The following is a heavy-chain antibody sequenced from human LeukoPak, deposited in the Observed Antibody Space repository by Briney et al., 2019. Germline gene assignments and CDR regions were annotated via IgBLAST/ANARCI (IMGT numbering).Heavy chain of an antibody. CDR1: GYTFTGYY. V-gene: IGHV1-2*02. CDR3: ARDLGSGWIIFDY. Sequence: GASLTVSCKASGYTFTGYYIHWVGQAPGEGSEGMGWINPNRGNTKSAQSFQGRVTFTRDTSISTAYLELSSLRSDDTAVYYCARDLGSGWIIFDYWGQGTLVTVSS. D-gene: IGHD6-19*01. J-gene: IGHJ4*02. CDR2: INPNRGNT.